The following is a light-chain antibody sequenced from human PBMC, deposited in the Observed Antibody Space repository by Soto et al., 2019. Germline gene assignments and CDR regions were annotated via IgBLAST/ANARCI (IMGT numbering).Light chain of an antibody. CDR1: QSISRH. V-gene: IGKV3-11*01. J-gene: IGKJ4*01. CDR2: TTS. CDR3: QQRSNWPLT. Sequence: EIVLTQSPATLSLSPGDRATLSCRASQSISRHLAWYQQKPGQAPRLLIYTTSSRATGIPARFSGSGSGTDFTLTIGRLEPEDFAVYYCQQRSNWPLTFGGGTKVEIK.